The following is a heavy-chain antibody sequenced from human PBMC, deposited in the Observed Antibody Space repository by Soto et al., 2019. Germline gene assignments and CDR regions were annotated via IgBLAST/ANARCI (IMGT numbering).Heavy chain of an antibody. Sequence: QVQLVQSGAEVKKPGSSVKVSCKASGGTFSSYTISWVRQAPGQGLEWMGRIIPILGIANYAQKFQGRATITADKSTSRAYMELSSLRSEDTAVYSGTVGVGETTGTTGGDYWGQGTLVTVSS. J-gene: IGHJ4*02. CDR2: IIPILGIA. CDR3: TVGVGETTGTTGGDY. CDR1: GGTFSSYT. V-gene: IGHV1-69*02. D-gene: IGHD4-17*01.